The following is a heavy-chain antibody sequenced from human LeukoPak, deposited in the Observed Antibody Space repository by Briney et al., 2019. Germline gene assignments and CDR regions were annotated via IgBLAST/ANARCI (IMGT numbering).Heavy chain of an antibody. Sequence: PGGSLRLSCAASGFTFSDYYMSWIRQAPGKGLEWVSYISSSSSYTNYADSVKGRFTISRDNAKNSLYLQMNSLRAEDTAVYYCARKPAYYDFLTGYFDYGGQGTLVTVSS. CDR2: ISSSSSYT. V-gene: IGHV3-11*06. J-gene: IGHJ4*02. CDR3: ARKPAYYDFLTGYFDY. CDR1: GFTFSDYY. D-gene: IGHD3-9*01.